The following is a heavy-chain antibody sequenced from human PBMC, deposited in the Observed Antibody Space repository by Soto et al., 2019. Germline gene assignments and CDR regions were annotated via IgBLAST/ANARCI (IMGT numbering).Heavy chain of an antibody. CDR1: GYPVTSYY. Sequence: QLHLVQSGAVVKKPGASVTVSCSASGYPVTSYYMHWVRQAPGRGLEWMGGINPATGAAKYTQTCQGRTTIASATSTCTVLMGLSGLESEDTSVSYCSRGGAVGVAGSAAFDVWGQGTVVTVSS. CDR2: INPATGAA. D-gene: IGHD3-3*01. CDR3: SRGGAVGVAGSAAFDV. V-gene: IGHV1-46*01. J-gene: IGHJ3*01.